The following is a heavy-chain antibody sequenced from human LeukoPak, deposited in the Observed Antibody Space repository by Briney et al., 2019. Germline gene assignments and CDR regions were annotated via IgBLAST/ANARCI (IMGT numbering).Heavy chain of an antibody. CDR2: ISYDGSNK. D-gene: IGHD3-10*01. V-gene: IGHV3-30-3*01. Sequence: PGGSLRLSCAASGFTFSSYAMHWVRQAPGKGLEWVAVISYDGSNKYYADSVKGRFTISRDNSKNTLYVQMNSLGAEDTAVYYCARGRTYYYGSDPWDVWGQGTTVTVSS. J-gene: IGHJ6*02. CDR1: GFTFSSYA. CDR3: ARGRTYYYGSDPWDV.